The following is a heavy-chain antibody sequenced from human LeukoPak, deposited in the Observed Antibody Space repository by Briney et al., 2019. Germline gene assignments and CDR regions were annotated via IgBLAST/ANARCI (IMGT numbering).Heavy chain of an antibody. V-gene: IGHV3-15*07. CDR1: GFTFSSYW. D-gene: IGHD5-12*01. Sequence: GGSLRLSCTASGFTFSSYWMYWVRQAPGKGLEWVGRIKSKTDGGTTDYAAPVKGRFTISRDDSKNTLFLQMNSLKTEDTATYYCTTPKYSGYDFYFWGQGTLVTVSS. J-gene: IGHJ4*02. CDR3: TTPKYSGYDFYF. CDR2: IKSKTDGGTT.